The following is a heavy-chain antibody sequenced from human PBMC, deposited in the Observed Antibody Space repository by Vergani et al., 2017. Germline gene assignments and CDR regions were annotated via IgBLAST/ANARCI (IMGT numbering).Heavy chain of an antibody. CDR1: GFTFSSYA. CDR2: ISGSGGST. D-gene: IGHD3-9*01. V-gene: IGHV3-23*01. J-gene: IGHJ4*02. Sequence: EVQLLESGGGLVQPGGSLRLSCAASGFTFSSYAMSWVRQAPGKGLEWVSAISGSGGSTYYADSVKGRFTISRDKSKNTLYLQMNSLRAEDTAVYYCAKDITILGRGFDYWGQGTLVTVSS. CDR3: AKDITILGRGFDY.